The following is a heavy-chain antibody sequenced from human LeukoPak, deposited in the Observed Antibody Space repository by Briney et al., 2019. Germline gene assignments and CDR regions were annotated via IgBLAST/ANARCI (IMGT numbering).Heavy chain of an antibody. CDR2: ISAYNGNT. Sequence: GASVKVSCKASGYTFTSYGISWVRQAPGQGLEWMGWISAYNGNTNYAQRLQGRVTMTTNTSTSTAYMDLRSLTSDDTAVYYCARVPSGGPFDYWGQGTLVTVSS. D-gene: IGHD2-15*01. V-gene: IGHV1-18*01. J-gene: IGHJ4*02. CDR1: GYTFTSYG. CDR3: ARVPSGGPFDY.